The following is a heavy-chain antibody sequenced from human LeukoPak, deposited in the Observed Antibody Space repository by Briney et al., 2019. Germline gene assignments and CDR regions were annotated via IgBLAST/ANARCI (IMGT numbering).Heavy chain of an antibody. CDR1: GYTFTNYG. J-gene: IGHJ4*02. CDR2: ISTYNGNT. Sequence: ASVKVSCKASGYTFTNYGITWVRQAPGQGLEWMGWISTYNGNTHYAQKLQGRVTMTTDTSTTTAYIDLRSLRSDDTAVYYCARVGAVAGTPDIDYWGQGTLVTVSS. CDR3: ARVGAVAGTPDIDY. D-gene: IGHD6-19*01. V-gene: IGHV1-18*01.